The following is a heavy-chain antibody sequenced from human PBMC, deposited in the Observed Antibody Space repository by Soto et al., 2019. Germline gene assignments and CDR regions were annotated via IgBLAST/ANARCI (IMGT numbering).Heavy chain of an antibody. D-gene: IGHD6-6*01. CDR2: ISGSGGST. CDR3: AKGTIAARRRSLEY. Sequence: EVQLLESGGCLVQPGGSLRLSCAASGFTFSCYAMSWVRQAPGKGLEWVSAISGSGGSTYYADSVKGRFTISRDNSKNTLSLQMNSQRAEDRAVYYCAKGTIAARRRSLEYWGQVTLVTVSS. CDR1: GFTFSCYA. J-gene: IGHJ4*02. V-gene: IGHV3-23*01.